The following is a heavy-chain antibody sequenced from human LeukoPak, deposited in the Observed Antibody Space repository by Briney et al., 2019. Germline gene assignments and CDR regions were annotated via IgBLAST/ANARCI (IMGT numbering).Heavy chain of an antibody. V-gene: IGHV1-18*01. CDR3: ARAPKGKSYCSGGSCYLQYYYYYYYMDV. J-gene: IGHJ6*03. D-gene: IGHD2-15*01. CDR1: GYSENFYG. Sequence: GASVKVSCKTSGYSENFYGITWVRQVAGQGLEWMGWISAQHGQTEYAPNSQDRVTMTTDTSTSTAYMELRSLRSDDTAVHYCARAPKGKSYCSGGSCYLQYYYYYYYMDVWGKGTTVTVSS. CDR2: ISAQHGQT.